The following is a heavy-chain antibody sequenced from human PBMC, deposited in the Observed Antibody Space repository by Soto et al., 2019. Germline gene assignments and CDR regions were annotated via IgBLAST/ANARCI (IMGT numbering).Heavy chain of an antibody. D-gene: IGHD2-21*02. CDR2: ISGSGYTI. Sequence: EVQLVESGGGFVQPGGSLRLSCAASGFTFSAYSMNWVRQAPGKGLEWVSYISGSGYTIYYADSVKGRFTISRENAKNSLYLQMNSLRADDTAVYYCASAYCGGDCYSPDYWGQGTLVTVSS. CDR1: GFTFSAYS. J-gene: IGHJ4*02. CDR3: ASAYCGGDCYSPDY. V-gene: IGHV3-48*01.